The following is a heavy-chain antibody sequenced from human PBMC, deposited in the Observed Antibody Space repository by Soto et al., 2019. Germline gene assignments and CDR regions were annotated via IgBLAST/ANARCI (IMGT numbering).Heavy chain of an antibody. V-gene: IGHV5-51*03. J-gene: IGHJ5*01. CDR3: ARPALGRTAHWFDF. D-gene: IGHD2-21*02. CDR2: IYPGNSGSNT. Sequence: EVQLVQSGEEVKKPGESLKISCTTSGYSFTNYWIGWVRQMAGKGLEWVGIIYPGNSGSNTIYSPSFQGQVTISADKSISTAYLQWTSLKASDTAMYYCARPALGRTAHWFDFWGQGTLVTVSS. CDR1: GYSFTNYW.